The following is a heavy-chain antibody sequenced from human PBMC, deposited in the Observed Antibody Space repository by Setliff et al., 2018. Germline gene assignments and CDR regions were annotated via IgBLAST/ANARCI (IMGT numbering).Heavy chain of an antibody. J-gene: IGHJ6*03. CDR3: ARDITYYYHMDL. CDR1: GESFSNNY. V-gene: IGHV4-34*01. CDR2: SNHSGNT. Sequence: SETLSLTCSVYGESFSNNYWSWIRQPPGKGLEWIGESNHSGNTTNHPSLKSRLTMSVDTSKNQFSLRVTSVTAADTAVYFCARDITYYYHMDLWGTGTTVTVSS. D-gene: IGHD3-10*01.